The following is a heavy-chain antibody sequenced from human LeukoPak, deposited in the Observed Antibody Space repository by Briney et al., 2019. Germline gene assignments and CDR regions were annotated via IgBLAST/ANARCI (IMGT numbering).Heavy chain of an antibody. Sequence: ASVKVSCKASGYTFTNYGISWVRQAPGQGLEWMGWISAYNGYTDYAPKFQFRVTMTTDTSTSTAYMELRSLRSDDTAVYYCARDKAVTTEVTQHFQHWGQGTLVTVSS. D-gene: IGHD4-23*01. CDR3: ARDKAVTTEVTQHFQH. CDR1: GYTFTNYG. V-gene: IGHV1-18*01. J-gene: IGHJ1*01. CDR2: ISAYNGYT.